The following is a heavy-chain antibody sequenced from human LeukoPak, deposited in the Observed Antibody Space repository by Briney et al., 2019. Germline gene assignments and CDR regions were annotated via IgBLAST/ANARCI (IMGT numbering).Heavy chain of an antibody. D-gene: IGHD3-16*01. CDR1: GFTFSSYW. V-gene: IGHV3-74*01. CDR3: ARWRYRGSYFDY. CDR2: INTDGSST. J-gene: IGHJ4*02. Sequence: GGSLRLSCAASGFTFSSYWMHWVRQAPGKGLVWVSRINTDGSSTSYADSVKGRFTISRDNAKNTLYLQMYSLRAEDTAVYYCARWRYRGSYFDYWGQGTLVTVSS.